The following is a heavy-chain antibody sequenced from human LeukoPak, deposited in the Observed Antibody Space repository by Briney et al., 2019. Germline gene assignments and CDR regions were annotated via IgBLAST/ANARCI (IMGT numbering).Heavy chain of an antibody. D-gene: IGHD3-22*01. V-gene: IGHV1-2*06. J-gene: IGHJ4*02. CDR2: INPNSGGT. CDR3: ARVGYYESSGYYEY. Sequence: VASVKVSCKASGYTLTDYDMHWVRQAPGQGLEWMGRINPNSGGTNYAQKFQGRVTMTRDTSISTVYMELSRLRSDDTAVYYCARVGYYESSGYYEYWGQGTLVTVSS. CDR1: GYTLTDYD.